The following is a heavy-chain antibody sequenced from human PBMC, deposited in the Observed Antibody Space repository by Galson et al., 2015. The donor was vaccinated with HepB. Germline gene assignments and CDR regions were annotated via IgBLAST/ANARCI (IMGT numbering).Heavy chain of an antibody. D-gene: IGHD5/OR15-5a*01. CDR1: GFTFSNYN. Sequence: SLRLSCAASGFTFSNYNMNWVRQAPGKGLEWVSYISSGSSVIYYADSVKGRFTISRDSANNSLYLQMSSLRDVDTAVYYCTRERFNVYWGQGTLVTVSS. J-gene: IGHJ1*01. CDR2: ISSGSSVI. V-gene: IGHV3-48*02. CDR3: TRERFNVY.